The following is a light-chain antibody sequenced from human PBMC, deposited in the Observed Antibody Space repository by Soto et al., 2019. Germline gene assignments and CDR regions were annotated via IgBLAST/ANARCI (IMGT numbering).Light chain of an antibody. Sequence: DIQLTQSPSFLSASVGDRVTITCRASQGISSYLAWYQQKPGKAPKLLIYAASTLQSGVPSRFSGSGSGTDFTLTISSLQPEDFATYYCQQLNSYLPTFGQGTRLEI. J-gene: IGKJ5*01. CDR3: QQLNSYLPT. V-gene: IGKV1-9*01. CDR2: AAS. CDR1: QGISSY.